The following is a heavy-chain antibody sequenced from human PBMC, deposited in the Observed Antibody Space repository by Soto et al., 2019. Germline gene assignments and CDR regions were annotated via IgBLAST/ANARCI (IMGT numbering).Heavy chain of an antibody. V-gene: IGHV3-13*01. Sequence: GGSLRLSCAASGFTFSSYDMHWVRQATGKGLEWVSAIGTAGDTYYPGSVKGRFTISRENAKNSLYLQMNSLRAGDTAVYYCARARPTVTTPPYYYYYYMDVWGKGTTVTVSS. CDR3: ARARPTVTTPPYYYYYYMDV. J-gene: IGHJ6*03. D-gene: IGHD4-4*01. CDR2: IGTAGDT. CDR1: GFTFSSYD.